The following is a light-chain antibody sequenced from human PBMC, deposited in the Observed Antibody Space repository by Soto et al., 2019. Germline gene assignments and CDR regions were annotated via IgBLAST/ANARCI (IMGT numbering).Light chain of an antibody. CDR1: QDIGSW. V-gene: IGKV1-12*01. CDR3: QQGGSFPIL. J-gene: IGKJ5*01. CDR2: GAS. Sequence: DIQMTQSPSSVSASVGDRVTITCRASQDIGSWLAWYQQKPGKAPDLLIYGASSLQSGVPSRFYGSGSGTDFTLTISSLQPEDFATYYCQQGGSFPILFGQGTRLEIK.